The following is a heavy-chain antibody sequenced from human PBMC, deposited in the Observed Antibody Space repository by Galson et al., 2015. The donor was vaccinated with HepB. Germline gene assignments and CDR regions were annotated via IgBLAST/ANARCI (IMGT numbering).Heavy chain of an antibody. CDR3: ATIKSTGWYFDL. CDR2: INPNSGGT. Sequence: SVKVSCKASGYTFTGYYMHWVRQAPGQGLEWMGWINPNSGGTNYAQKFQGWVTMTRDTSISTAYMELSRLRSDDTAVYYCATIKSTGWYFDLWGRGTLVTVSS. D-gene: IGHD1-1*01. V-gene: IGHV1-2*04. J-gene: IGHJ2*01. CDR1: GYTFTGYY.